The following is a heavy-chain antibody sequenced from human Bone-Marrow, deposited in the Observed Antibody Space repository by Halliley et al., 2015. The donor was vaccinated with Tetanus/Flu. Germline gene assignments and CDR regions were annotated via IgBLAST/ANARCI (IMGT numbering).Heavy chain of an antibody. Sequence: SLRLSYAASGFTFDDYAMHWVRQVPGKGLEWVSSISWDSGKKHYADSVKGRFTISRDNAKNSLFLQMNSLRAEDTALYYCARIGRSDYLWGSYPNWGQGTLVTVSS. D-gene: IGHD3-16*02. J-gene: IGHJ4*02. CDR1: GFTFDDYA. CDR2: ISWDSGKK. CDR3: ARIGRSDYLWGSYPN. V-gene: IGHV3-9*01.